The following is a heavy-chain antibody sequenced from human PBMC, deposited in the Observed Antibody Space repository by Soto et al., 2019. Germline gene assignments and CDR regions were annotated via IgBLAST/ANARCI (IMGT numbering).Heavy chain of an antibody. Sequence: LRLSCAASGFTFSSYAMSWVRQAPGKGLEWVSAISGSGGSTYYADSVKGRFTISRDNSKNTLYLQMNSLRAEDTAVYYCAKVHYYYDSSGYSSLFDYWGQGTLVTVSS. D-gene: IGHD3-22*01. V-gene: IGHV3-23*01. CDR1: GFTFSSYA. CDR2: ISGSGGST. CDR3: AKVHYYYDSSGYSSLFDY. J-gene: IGHJ4*02.